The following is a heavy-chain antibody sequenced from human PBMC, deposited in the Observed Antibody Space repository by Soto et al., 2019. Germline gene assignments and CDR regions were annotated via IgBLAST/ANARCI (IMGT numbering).Heavy chain of an antibody. D-gene: IGHD1-1*01. V-gene: IGHV3-30*18. J-gene: IGHJ3*02. Sequence: QVQLVESGGGVVQPGRSLRLSCAASGFTFSSYGMPWVRQAPGKGLEWVAVISYDGSNKYYADSVKGRFTISRDNSKNTLYLQMNSLRGEDTAVYYCAKSWNDQPFDIWGQGTMVTVSS. CDR3: AKSWNDQPFDI. CDR1: GFTFSSYG. CDR2: ISYDGSNK.